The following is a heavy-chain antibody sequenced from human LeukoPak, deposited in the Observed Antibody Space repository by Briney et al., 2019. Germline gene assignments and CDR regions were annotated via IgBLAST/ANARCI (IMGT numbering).Heavy chain of an antibody. CDR2: INSDSGFT. J-gene: IGHJ4*02. V-gene: IGHV1-2*02. CDR3: ARNFNMKGSYL. D-gene: IGHD2/OR15-2a*01. Sequence: ASVKVSCKASGYTFTGYYMNWVRPAPGQGLEWMGWINSDSGFTKYAQKFQGRVTMTRDTSITTVYMDLTRLTSDDTAVYYCARNFNMKGSYLWSRGTLVTVSS. CDR1: GYTFTGYY.